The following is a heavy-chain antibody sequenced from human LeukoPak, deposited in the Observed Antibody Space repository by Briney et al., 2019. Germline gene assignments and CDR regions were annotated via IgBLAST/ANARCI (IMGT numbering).Heavy chain of an antibody. CDR2: IYSSGST. V-gene: IGHV4-4*07. CDR3: VRCRGTTVLTRFDN. CDR1: GGSINNYS. D-gene: IGHD1-1*01. Sequence: PSETLSLTCTVSGGSINNYSWSWIRQPAGKGLEWIGRIYSSGSTNYNPSLKSRVTMSVDTSKNQFSVNLTSVTAADTAVYYCVRCRGTTVLTRFDNWGQGTLVTVSS. J-gene: IGHJ4*02.